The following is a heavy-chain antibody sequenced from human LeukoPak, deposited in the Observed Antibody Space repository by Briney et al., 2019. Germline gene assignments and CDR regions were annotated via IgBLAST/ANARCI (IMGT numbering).Heavy chain of an antibody. D-gene: IGHD2-21*02. CDR2: IWYDGSNK. Sequence: GGSLRLSCAASGFTFSSYGMHWVRQAPGKGLEWVAVIWYDGSNKYYADSVKGRFTISRDNSKNTLYLQMNSLRAEDTAVYYCERDACGAAYCFSAIWGQGTMVTVSS. J-gene: IGHJ3*02. V-gene: IGHV3-33*01. CDR3: ERDACGAAYCFSAI. CDR1: GFTFSSYG.